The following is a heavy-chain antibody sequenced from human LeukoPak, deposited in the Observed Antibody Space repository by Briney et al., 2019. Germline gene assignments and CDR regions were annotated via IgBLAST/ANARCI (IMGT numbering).Heavy chain of an antibody. J-gene: IGHJ4*02. CDR1: GFTLSSYW. CDR2: IKQDGSEK. CDR3: ARDGGSTWLQLSDYFDY. D-gene: IGHD5-24*01. V-gene: IGHV3-7*01. Sequence: GGSLRLSCAASGFTLSSYWMSWVRQAPGKGLEWVANIKQDGSEKYYVDSVKGRFTISRDNAKNSLYLQMNSLRAEDTAVYYCARDGGSTWLQLSDYFDYWGQGTLVTVSS.